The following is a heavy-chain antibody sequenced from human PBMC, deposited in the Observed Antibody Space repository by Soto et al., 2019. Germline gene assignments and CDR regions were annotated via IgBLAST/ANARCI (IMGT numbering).Heavy chain of an antibody. Sequence: SETLSLTCTVSGGSISSGGYYWSWIRQHPGKGLEWIGYIYYSGSTYYNPSLKSRVTISVDTSKNQFSLKLSSVTAADTAVYYCARAHPGSGSPHPNYYYYGMDVWGQGTTVTVSS. J-gene: IGHJ6*02. CDR1: GGSISSGGYY. CDR3: ARAHPGSGSPHPNYYYYGMDV. CDR2: IYYSGST. V-gene: IGHV4-31*03. D-gene: IGHD3-10*01.